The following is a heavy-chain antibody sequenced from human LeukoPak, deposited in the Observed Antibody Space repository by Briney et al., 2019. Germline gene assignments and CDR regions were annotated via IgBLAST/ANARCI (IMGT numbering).Heavy chain of an antibody. V-gene: IGHV3-64*01. J-gene: IGHJ4*02. CDR2: ISSDGAAT. CDR3: ARRKDVNYYSFDF. Sequence: GGSLRLSCAASGFTFTSYAMDWVRQAPGKGLEYLSGISSDGAATYYANSVKGRFTISRDNSKNTLSLQMDSLRAEDMVVYYCARRKDVNYYSFDFWGQGTLVTVSS. D-gene: IGHD1-7*01. CDR1: GFTFTSYA.